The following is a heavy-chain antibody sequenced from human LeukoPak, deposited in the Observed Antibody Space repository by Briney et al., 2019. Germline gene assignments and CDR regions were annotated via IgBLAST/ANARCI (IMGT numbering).Heavy chain of an antibody. Sequence: GGSLRLSCVASGFAFRNHAMNWVRQAPGKGLEWVSVLSGSGHRRYYADSVKGRFTISRDNSKNSLYLQMNSLRAEDTAVYYCARDGSSMVRAFDYWGQGTLVTVSS. CDR3: ARDGSSMVRAFDY. J-gene: IGHJ4*02. CDR1: GFAFRNHA. D-gene: IGHD3-10*01. V-gene: IGHV3-23*01. CDR2: LSGSGHRR.